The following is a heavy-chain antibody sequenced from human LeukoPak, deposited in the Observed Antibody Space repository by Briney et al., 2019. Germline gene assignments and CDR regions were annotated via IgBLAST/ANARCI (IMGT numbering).Heavy chain of an antibody. J-gene: IGHJ4*02. D-gene: IGHD3-22*01. CDR2: ISSSGSTI. CDR1: GLTFSDYY. Sequence: PGGSPRLSCAASGLTFSDYYMSWIRQAPGKGLEWVSYISSSGSTIYYADSVKGRFTISRDNAKNSLYLQMNSLRAEDTAVYYCARAHYYDSSGLDFWGQGTLVTVSS. CDR3: ARAHYYDSSGLDF. V-gene: IGHV3-11*04.